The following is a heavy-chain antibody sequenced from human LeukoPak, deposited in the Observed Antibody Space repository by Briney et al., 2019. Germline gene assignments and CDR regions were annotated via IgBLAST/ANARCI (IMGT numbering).Heavy chain of an antibody. J-gene: IGHJ4*02. D-gene: IGHD1-26*01. Sequence: GGSLRLSCAASGFTFSDYYMSWIRQAPGKGPEWVSYISSSGTTIYYADSVKGRFTISRDNAKNSLYLQMNSLRAEDTAVYYCARRRDSGSLQHFDYWGQGTLVTVSS. CDR1: GFTFSDYY. CDR2: ISSSGTTI. V-gene: IGHV3-11*01. CDR3: ARRRDSGSLQHFDY.